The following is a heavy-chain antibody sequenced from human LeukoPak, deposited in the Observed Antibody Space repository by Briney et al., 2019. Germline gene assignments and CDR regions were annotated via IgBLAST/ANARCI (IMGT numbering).Heavy chain of an antibody. Sequence: SETLSLTCTVSGGSISSSSYYWGWIRQSPGKGLEWIGSMYYSGNTYYNPSLKSRVTISVDTSKNQFSLKLSSVTAADTAVYYCARDHRRIVVVDDAFDIWGQGTMVTVSS. V-gene: IGHV4-39*02. CDR3: ARDHRRIVVVDDAFDI. J-gene: IGHJ3*02. CDR2: MYYSGNT. CDR1: GGSISSSSYY. D-gene: IGHD3-22*01.